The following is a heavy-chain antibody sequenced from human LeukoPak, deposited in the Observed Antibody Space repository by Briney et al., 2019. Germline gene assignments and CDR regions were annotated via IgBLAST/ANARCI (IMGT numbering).Heavy chain of an antibody. Sequence: GGSLRLSCAASGFTFDDYTMRWVRQAPGKGLEWVSLISWDGGSTYYADSVKGRFTISRDNSKNFLYLQINSLRTEDTALYYCATSSGYSSGWNAAEYFQHWGQGTLVTVSS. J-gene: IGHJ1*01. V-gene: IGHV3-43*01. CDR3: ATSSGYSSGWNAAEYFQH. CDR1: GFTFDDYT. CDR2: ISWDGGST. D-gene: IGHD6-19*01.